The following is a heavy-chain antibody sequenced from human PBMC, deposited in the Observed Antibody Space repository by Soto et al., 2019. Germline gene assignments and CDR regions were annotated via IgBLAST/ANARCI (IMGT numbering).Heavy chain of an antibody. CDR2: ISGSGGST. D-gene: IGHD6-13*01. V-gene: IGHV3-23*01. J-gene: IGHJ4*02. CDR3: AKAVRGSSWSQYEGFDY. Sequence: EVQLLESGGGLVQPGGSLRLSCAASGFTFSSYAMSWVRQAPGKGLEWVSAISGSGGSTYYADSVKGRFTISRDNSKNTLYLQMNSLRAEDTAVYYCAKAVRGSSWSQYEGFDYWGQGTLVTVSS. CDR1: GFTFSSYA.